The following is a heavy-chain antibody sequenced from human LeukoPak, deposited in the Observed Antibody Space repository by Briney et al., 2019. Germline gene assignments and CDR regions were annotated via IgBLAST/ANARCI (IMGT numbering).Heavy chain of an antibody. CDR2: IYYSGST. CDR1: GGSISSSSYY. J-gene: IGHJ4*02. D-gene: IGHD6-19*01. Sequence: SETLSLTCTVSGGSISSSSYYWGWIRQPPGKGLEWIGSIYYSGSTYYNPSLKGRVTISVDTSKNQFSLKLSSVTAADTAVYYCARSLGIAVAGFDYWGQGTLVTVSS. V-gene: IGHV4-39*01. CDR3: ARSLGIAVAGFDY.